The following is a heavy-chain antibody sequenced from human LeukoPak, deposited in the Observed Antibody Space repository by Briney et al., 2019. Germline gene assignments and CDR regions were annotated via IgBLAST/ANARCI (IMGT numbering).Heavy chain of an antibody. V-gene: IGHV4-34*01. Sequence: SETLSLTCAVYGGSFSGYYWSWIRQPPGKGLEWIGEINHSGSTNYNPSLKSRVTISVDTSKNQFSLELSSVTAADTAVYYCARSRPRGADYWGQGTLVTVSS. CDR3: ARSRPRGADY. CDR1: GGSFSGYY. CDR2: INHSGST. D-gene: IGHD3-16*01. J-gene: IGHJ4*02.